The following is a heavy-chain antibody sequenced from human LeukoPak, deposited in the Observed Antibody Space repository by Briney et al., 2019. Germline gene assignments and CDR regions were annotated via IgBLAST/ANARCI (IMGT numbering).Heavy chain of an antibody. Sequence: SETLSLTCTVSGGSISSYYRSWIRQPPGKGLEWIGYIYYSGSTNYNPSLKSRVTISVDTSKNQFSLKLSSVTAADTAVYYCARGDTPLDVWGKGTTVTVSS. CDR3: ARGDTPLDV. V-gene: IGHV4-59*01. J-gene: IGHJ6*04. CDR1: GGSISSYY. CDR2: IYYSGST.